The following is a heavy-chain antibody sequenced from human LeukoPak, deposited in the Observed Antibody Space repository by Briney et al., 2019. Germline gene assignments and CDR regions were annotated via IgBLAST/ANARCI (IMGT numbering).Heavy chain of an antibody. J-gene: IGHJ4*02. Sequence: GGSLRLSCAASGFTFISYSMNWVRQAPGKGLEWVSYISSSSSTIYYADSVKGRFTISRDNAKNSLYLQMNSLRAEDTALYYCAKDFVRYNIQFDYWGQGALVTVSS. D-gene: IGHD1-1*01. V-gene: IGHV3-48*01. CDR2: ISSSSSTI. CDR1: GFTFISYS. CDR3: AKDFVRYNIQFDY.